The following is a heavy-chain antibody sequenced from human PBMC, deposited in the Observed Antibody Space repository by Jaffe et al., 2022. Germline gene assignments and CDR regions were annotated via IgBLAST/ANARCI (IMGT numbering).Heavy chain of an antibody. CDR2: ISAYNGNT. CDR3: ARKKATYYDFWSGRQTGPYYYYYMDV. D-gene: IGHD3-3*01. J-gene: IGHJ6*03. V-gene: IGHV1-18*01. CDR1: GYTFTSYG. Sequence: QVQLVQSGAEVKKPGASVKVSCKASGYTFTSYGISWVRQAPGQGLEWMGWISAYNGNTNYAQKLQGRVTMTTDTSTSTAYMELRSLRSDDTAVYYCARKKATYYDFWSGRQTGPYYYYYMDVWGKGTTVTVSS.